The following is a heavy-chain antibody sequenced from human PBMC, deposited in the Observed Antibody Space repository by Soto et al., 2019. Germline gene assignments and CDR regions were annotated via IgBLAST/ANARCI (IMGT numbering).Heavy chain of an antibody. D-gene: IGHD1-20*01. CDR2: LNSDGSSG. CDR3: ASGLKYKYGMEV. V-gene: IGHV3-74*01. J-gene: IGHJ6*02. Sequence: EVQLVESGGGLVQPGGSLRLSCVASGFTFNDYWMHWVRQAPGKGLVWVSRLNSDGSSGYYGDSMKGRFTISRDNAKNTLSRQINSLRDEDTAVYYWASGLKYKYGMEVWGQGTTVTVSS. CDR1: GFTFNDYW.